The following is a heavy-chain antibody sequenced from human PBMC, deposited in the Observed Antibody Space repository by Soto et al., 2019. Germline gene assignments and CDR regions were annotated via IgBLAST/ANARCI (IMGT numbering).Heavy chain of an antibody. V-gene: IGHV4-39*01. Sequence: SDTLSLTCTVSGGSFSSSSYYWGWVRQPPGKGLEWIGTIFYSGSTYYNPSLKSRVTISIDTSKNQFSLKLTSVTASDTAMYYCVRHRQLLWFPLDYWGQGTLVTVSS. J-gene: IGHJ4*02. CDR1: GGSFSSSSYY. CDR2: IFYSGST. D-gene: IGHD3-10*01. CDR3: VRHRQLLWFPLDY.